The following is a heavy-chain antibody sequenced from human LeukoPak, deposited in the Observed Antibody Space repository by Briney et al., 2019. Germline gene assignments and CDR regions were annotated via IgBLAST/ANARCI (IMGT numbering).Heavy chain of an antibody. V-gene: IGHV1-58*02. CDR1: GFTFTSSA. CDR3: AAEGVDCGGDCYPN. CDR2: IVVGSGNT. D-gene: IGHD2-21*02. Sequence: GASVKVSCKASGFTFTSSAMQWVRQARGQRLEWIGWIVVGSGNTHYAQKFQERVTITRDMSTSTAYMELSSLRSEDTAVYYCAAEGVDCGGDCYPNWGQGTLVTVSS. J-gene: IGHJ4*02.